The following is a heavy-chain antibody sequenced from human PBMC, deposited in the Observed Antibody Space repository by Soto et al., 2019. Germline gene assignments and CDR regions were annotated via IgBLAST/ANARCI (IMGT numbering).Heavy chain of an antibody. CDR2: IGPDGSNI. CDR1: VFIFSSHC. V-gene: IGHV3-74*01. J-gene: IGHJ4*02. Sequence: GALRLYCAASVFIFSSHCMHWVRQAPGKGLVGVSHIGPDGSNIWEADSVQGRFTISRDNARNRLYLQMNSLRDEDTAIYYCVRDNNWSFDYWGQGILVTVSS. CDR3: VRDNNWSFDY. D-gene: IGHD1-1*01.